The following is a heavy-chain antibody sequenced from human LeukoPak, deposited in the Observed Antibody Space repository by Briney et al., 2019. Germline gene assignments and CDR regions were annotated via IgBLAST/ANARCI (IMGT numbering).Heavy chain of an antibody. CDR1: GFTFSSYS. Sequence: GGSLRLSCAASGFTFSSYSVNWVRQAPGKGLEWVSHISSSSSTIYYADSVKGRFTISRDNAKNSLYLQMNSLRDEDTAVYYCARDRGYSSSWYGFGYWGQGTLVTVSS. J-gene: IGHJ4*02. V-gene: IGHV3-48*02. D-gene: IGHD6-13*01. CDR2: ISSSSSTI. CDR3: ARDRGYSSSWYGFGY.